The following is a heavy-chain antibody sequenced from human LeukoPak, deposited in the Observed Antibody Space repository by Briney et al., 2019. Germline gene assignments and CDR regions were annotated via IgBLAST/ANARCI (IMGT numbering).Heavy chain of an antibody. V-gene: IGHV3-66*01. CDR1: GFTVSINY. CDR3: ARLAGGSSGPLDY. D-gene: IGHD3-22*01. CDR2: INSDGSA. Sequence: PGGSLRLSCAASGFTVSINYMSWVRQAPGKGLEWVSVINSDGSAYHADSVKGRFTISRDNSKNTLYLQINSLRAEDTAVYYCARLAGGSSGPLDYWGQGTLVTVSS. J-gene: IGHJ4*02.